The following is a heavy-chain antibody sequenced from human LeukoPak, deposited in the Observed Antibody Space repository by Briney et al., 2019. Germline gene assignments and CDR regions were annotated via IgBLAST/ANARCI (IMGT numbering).Heavy chain of an antibody. CDR2: ISYDGSNK. D-gene: IGHD1-1*01. J-gene: IGHJ4*02. V-gene: IGHV3-30-3*01. Sequence: GGSLRLSCAASGFTFSSYAMHWVRQAPGKGLEWVAVISYDGSNKYYTDSVKGRFTISRDNSKNTLYLQMNSLRAEDTAVYYCAREYDPGTFDYWGQGTLVTVSS. CDR3: AREYDPGTFDY. CDR1: GFTFSSYA.